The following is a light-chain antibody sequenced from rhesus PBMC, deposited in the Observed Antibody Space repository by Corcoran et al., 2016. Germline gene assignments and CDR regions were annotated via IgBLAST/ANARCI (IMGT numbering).Light chain of an antibody. V-gene: IGKV3-53*01. Sequence: QVILTQSPATLSLSPGERATLSCRASQSVRSYLAWYQKTPGQAPRLLGSVASSRATGIPDRLRGSGSGTEFTLTISSLEPEDFAVYYWQKYTRPPTFGQGTKVEIK. CDR2: VAS. CDR1: QSVRSY. CDR3: QKYTRPPT. J-gene: IGKJ1*01.